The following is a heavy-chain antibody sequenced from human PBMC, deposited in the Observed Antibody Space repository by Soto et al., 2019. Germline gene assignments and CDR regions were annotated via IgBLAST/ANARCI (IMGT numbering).Heavy chain of an antibody. CDR2: LYRTGST. Sequence: QVQLQESGPGLVKPSGTLSLTCAVSGGSFTSNNWWTWVRQPPGQGLEWIGELYRTGSTNYNPSLKSRVTIALDKSENQFSLKVTSLTAADTAVYYCASRDPGTSVDYWGQGTLVTVYS. CDR3: ASRDPGTSVDY. J-gene: IGHJ4*02. CDR1: GGSFTSNNW. D-gene: IGHD1-7*01. V-gene: IGHV4-4*02.